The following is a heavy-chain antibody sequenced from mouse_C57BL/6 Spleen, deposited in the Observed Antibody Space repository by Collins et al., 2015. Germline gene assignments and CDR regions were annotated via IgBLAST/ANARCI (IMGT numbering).Heavy chain of an antibody. CDR3: ARRDTYYYAMDY. Sequence: QVQLQQSGPELVKPGASVKISCKASGYSFTSYYIHWVKQRPGQGLEWIGWIFPGSDNTKYNERFKGKATLTADTSSNTAYMQLSSLTSEDSAVYYCARRDTYYYAMDYWGQGTSVTVSS. CDR1: GYSFTSYY. J-gene: IGHJ4*01. V-gene: IGHV1-66*01. CDR2: IFPGSDNT. D-gene: IGHD3-3*01.